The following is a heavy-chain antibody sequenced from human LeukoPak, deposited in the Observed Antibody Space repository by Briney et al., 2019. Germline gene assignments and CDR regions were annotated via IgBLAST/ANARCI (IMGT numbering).Heavy chain of an antibody. D-gene: IGHD3-10*01. CDR2: IYTSGST. J-gene: IGHJ4*02. V-gene: IGHV4-61*02. CDR1: GGSISSGSYY. CDR3: AGGIISMVRGVTIDY. Sequence: SQTLSLTCTVSGGSISSGSYYWSWIRQPAGKGLEWIGRIYTSGSTNYNPSLKSRVTISVDTSKNQFSLKLSSVTAADTAVYYCAGGIISMVRGVTIDYWGQATLVTVSS.